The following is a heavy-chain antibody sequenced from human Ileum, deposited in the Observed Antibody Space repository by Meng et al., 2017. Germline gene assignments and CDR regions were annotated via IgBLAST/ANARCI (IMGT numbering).Heavy chain of an antibody. CDR3: ATGTIGTTWPYSHVMDV. J-gene: IGHJ6*02. CDR1: GYTFTDYY. Sequence: ASVKVSCKASGYTFTDYYIHWVRQAPGQGLEWMGWMNPYSGATNFAQKSQGRVTMTRDTSFSTAYMELSSLRSDDAAVYYCATGTIGTTWPYSHVMDVWGQGTTVTVSS. D-gene: IGHD1-1*01. CDR2: MNPYSGAT. V-gene: IGHV1-2*02.